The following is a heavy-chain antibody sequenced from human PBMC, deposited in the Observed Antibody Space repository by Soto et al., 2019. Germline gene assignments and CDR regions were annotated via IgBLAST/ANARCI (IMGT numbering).Heavy chain of an antibody. CDR1: GFSLSADGVG. D-gene: IGHD2-2*01. V-gene: IGHV2-5*02. J-gene: IGHJ3*01. CDR3: AHASGGTSWPNDTFDV. Sequence: QITLKESGPTLVKPTQPLTLTCTFSGFSLSADGVGVGWIRQPPGKALEWLALIYWDDDNRYRQSLKSRLTISQYTPKNQVVHTRTNMDPVDTATYYCAHASGGTSWPNDTFDVGAQETVDTVSS. CDR2: IYWDDDN.